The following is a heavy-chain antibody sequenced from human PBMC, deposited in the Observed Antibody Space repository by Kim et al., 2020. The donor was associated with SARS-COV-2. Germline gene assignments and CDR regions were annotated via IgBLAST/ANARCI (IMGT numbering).Heavy chain of an antibody. V-gene: IGHV3-11*01. J-gene: IGHJ4*02. D-gene: IGHD3-10*01. Sequence: DSVKGRFTISRDNAKNSLYLQMNSLRAEDTAVYYCARDQLGLLWFGEFTHWGQGTLVTVSS. CDR3: ARDQLGLLWFGEFTH.